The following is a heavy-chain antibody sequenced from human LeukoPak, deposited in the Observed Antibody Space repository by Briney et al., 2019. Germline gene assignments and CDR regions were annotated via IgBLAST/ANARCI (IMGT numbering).Heavy chain of an antibody. D-gene: IGHD4-17*01. CDR2: ISSSSSYI. J-gene: IGHJ4*02. CDR1: GFTFSSYS. CDR3: ASDGDYTDYFDY. Sequence: GGSLRLSCAASGFTFSSYSMNWVRQAPGKGLEWVSSISSSSSYIYYADSVKGRFTISRDNAKNSLYLQMNSLRAEDTAVYYSASDGDYTDYFDYWGQGTLVTVSS. V-gene: IGHV3-21*01.